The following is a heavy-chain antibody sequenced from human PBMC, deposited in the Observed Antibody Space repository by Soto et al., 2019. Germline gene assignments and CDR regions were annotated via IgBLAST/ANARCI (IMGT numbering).Heavy chain of an antibody. Sequence: GGSLRLSCAASGFTFSSYGMHWVRQAPGKGLEWVAVISYDGSNKYYADSVKGRFTISRDNSKNTLYLQMNSLRAEDTAVYYCAKDGRLGPLTCYYGSGSFPGSYWGQGTLVTVSS. J-gene: IGHJ4*02. D-gene: IGHD3-10*01. CDR1: GFTFSSYG. V-gene: IGHV3-30*18. CDR2: ISYDGSNK. CDR3: AKDGRLGPLTCYYGSGSFPGSY.